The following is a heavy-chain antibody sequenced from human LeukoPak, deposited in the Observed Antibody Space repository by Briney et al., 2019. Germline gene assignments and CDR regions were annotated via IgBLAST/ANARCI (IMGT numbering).Heavy chain of an antibody. CDR3: ARVWRRYYDSSGYYYQYYFDY. D-gene: IGHD3-22*01. V-gene: IGHV4-38-2*02. Sequence: SETLSLTCTVSGYSISSGYYWGWIRQPPGKGLEWIGSIYHSGSTYYNPSLKSRVTISVDTSKNQFSLKLSSVTAADTAVYYCARVWRRYYDSSGYYYQYYFDYWGQGTLVIVSS. CDR2: IYHSGST. CDR1: GYSISSGYY. J-gene: IGHJ4*02.